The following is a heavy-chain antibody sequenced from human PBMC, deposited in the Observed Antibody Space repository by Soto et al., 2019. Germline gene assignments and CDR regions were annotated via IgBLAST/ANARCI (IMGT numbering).Heavy chain of an antibody. D-gene: IGHD3-10*01. V-gene: IGHV1-2*02. CDR2: INPNSGDT. CDR1: GYTFTGYY. Sequence: QVQLVQSGAEVKKPGASVKVSCKASGYTFTGYYMHWVRQAPGQGLEWMGWINPNSGDTNYAQKFQGRVTMTRDTSISTAYMELSRLRSDDTAVYYCARDKGSGSYYTNWFDPWGQGTLVTVSS. CDR3: ARDKGSGSYYTNWFDP. J-gene: IGHJ5*02.